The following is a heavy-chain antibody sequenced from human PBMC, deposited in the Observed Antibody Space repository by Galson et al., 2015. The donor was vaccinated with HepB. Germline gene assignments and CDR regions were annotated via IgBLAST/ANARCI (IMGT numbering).Heavy chain of an antibody. CDR1: GYTFTSYA. CDR3: ARGKVRHYYDSSGYYLLGY. D-gene: IGHD3-22*01. CDR2: INTNTGNP. V-gene: IGHV7-4-1*02. J-gene: IGHJ4*02. Sequence: SVKVSCKASGYTFTSYAMNWVRQAPGQGLEWMRWINTNTGNPTYAQGSTGRFVFSLDTSVSTAYLQISSLKAEDTAVYYCARGKVRHYYDSSGYYLLGYWGQGTLVTVSS.